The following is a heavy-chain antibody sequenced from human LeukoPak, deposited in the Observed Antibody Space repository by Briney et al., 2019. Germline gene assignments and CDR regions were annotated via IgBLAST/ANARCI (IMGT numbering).Heavy chain of an antibody. J-gene: IGHJ5*02. CDR2: IYYSGST. D-gene: IGHD3-22*01. CDR3: ARLYYDSSRYPNWFDP. Sequence: SETLSLTCTVSGDSISSYYWSWIRQPPGKGLEWIGYIYYSGSTNYNPSLRSRVTISVDTSRNQFSLKLSSVTAADTAVYYCARLYYDSSRYPNWFDPWGQGTLVTVSS. V-gene: IGHV4-59*08. CDR1: GDSISSYY.